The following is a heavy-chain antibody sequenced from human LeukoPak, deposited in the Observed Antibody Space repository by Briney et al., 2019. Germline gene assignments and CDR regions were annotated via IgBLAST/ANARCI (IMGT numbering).Heavy chain of an antibody. Sequence: PSQTLSLTCTVSGGSISSGSYYWSWIRQPAGKGLEWIGRIYTSGSTNYNPSLKSRVTISLDTSKNQFSLRLNSVTAADTAVYYCARDRDGYNSRFDYWGQGTLVTVSS. CDR2: IYTSGST. D-gene: IGHD5-24*01. CDR1: GGSISSGSYY. J-gene: IGHJ4*02. V-gene: IGHV4-61*02. CDR3: ARDRDGYNSRFDY.